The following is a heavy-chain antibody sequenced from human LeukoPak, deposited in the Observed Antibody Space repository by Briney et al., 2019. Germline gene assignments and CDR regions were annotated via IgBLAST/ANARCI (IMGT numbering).Heavy chain of an antibody. CDR2: FSNSGSTI. D-gene: IGHD6-19*01. V-gene: IGHV3-48*03. J-gene: IGHJ4*02. CDR3: ARASFTGYSSGLIDY. CDR1: GFSFSSCG. Sequence: GGSLTLSCAASGFSFSSCGLNWLSQAPGKGLEWVSYFSNSGSTIYYVDSVKGRFSISRDKTKNSLYLQMDSQRVEDTAVYYCARASFTGYSSGLIDYWGQGTLVTVSS.